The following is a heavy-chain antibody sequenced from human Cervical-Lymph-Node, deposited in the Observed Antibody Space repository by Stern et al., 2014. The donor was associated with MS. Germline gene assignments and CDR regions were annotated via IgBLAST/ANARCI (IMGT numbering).Heavy chain of an antibody. Sequence: QMQLVQSGPEVKKPGTSVKVSCKASGFTFTSSAVQWVRQARGQRLAWIGWVVVGSGNTNYEQKFQERVTITRDMSTSTAYMELSSLRSEDTAVYYCAAEPMYYSDSVGAFDIWGQGTMVTVSS. CDR3: AAEPMYYSDSVGAFDI. D-gene: IGHD3-22*01. CDR1: GFTFTSSA. V-gene: IGHV1-58*01. CDR2: VVVGSGNT. J-gene: IGHJ3*02.